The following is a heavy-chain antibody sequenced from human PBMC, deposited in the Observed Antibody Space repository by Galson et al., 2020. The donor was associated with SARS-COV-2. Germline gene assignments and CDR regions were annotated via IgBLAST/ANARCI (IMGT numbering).Heavy chain of an antibody. CDR3: ARSADY. Sequence: GESMKISCAASGFTFSSYWMSWVRQAPGKGLEWVANIKQDGSEKYYVDSVKGRFTVSRDNAKNSLYLQMNSLRAEDTAVYYCARSADYWGQGTLVTVSS. J-gene: IGHJ4*02. CDR2: IKQDGSEK. V-gene: IGHV3-7*01. CDR1: GFTFSSYW.